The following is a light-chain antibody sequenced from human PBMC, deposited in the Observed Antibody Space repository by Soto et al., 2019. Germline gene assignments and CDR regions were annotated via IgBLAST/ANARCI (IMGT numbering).Light chain of an antibody. CDR1: SSDVGGYKY. CDR2: DVS. Sequence: QSALTQPRSVSGSPGQSVTIPCTGTSSDVGGYKYVSWYQQHPGKAPKLMIYDVSKRPSGVPDRFSGSKSGNTASLTISGLQAEDEADYHCCSYGGSYNYVVFGGGTKLTVL. V-gene: IGLV2-11*01. CDR3: CSYGGSYNYVV. J-gene: IGLJ2*01.